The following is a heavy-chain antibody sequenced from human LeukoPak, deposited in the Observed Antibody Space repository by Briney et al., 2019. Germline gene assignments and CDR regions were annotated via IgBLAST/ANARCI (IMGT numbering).Heavy chain of an antibody. D-gene: IGHD6-13*01. CDR1: GFTFSSYW. CDR2: IKQDGSEK. V-gene: IGHV3-7*01. Sequence: GGSLRLSCAASGFTFSSYWMSWVRQAPGKGLEWVANIKQDGSEKYYVDSVKGRFTLSRDNAKNSLYLQMNSLRAEDTAVYYCARIGYSSSWDFDYWGQGTLVTVSS. J-gene: IGHJ4*02. CDR3: ARIGYSSSWDFDY.